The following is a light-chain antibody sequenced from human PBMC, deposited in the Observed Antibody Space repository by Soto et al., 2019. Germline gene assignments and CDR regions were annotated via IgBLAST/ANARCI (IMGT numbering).Light chain of an antibody. CDR1: QSVSSSQ. Sequence: IVFTHSPCTLSLSPGERATLSCRASQSVSSSQLAWYQQKPGQAPRLLIWGASIRATDLPDRFSGGGSGTDFTLTISRLEAEGFAVYYCHQYGSSPGTFGQGTKVDI. V-gene: IGKV3-20*01. CDR3: HQYGSSPGT. J-gene: IGKJ1*01. CDR2: GAS.